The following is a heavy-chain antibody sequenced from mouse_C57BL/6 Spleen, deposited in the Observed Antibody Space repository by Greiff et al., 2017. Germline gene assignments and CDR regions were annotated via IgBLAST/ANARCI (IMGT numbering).Heavy chain of an antibody. CDR3: TRKYSNYANFDY. D-gene: IGHD2-5*01. CDR2: IDPETGGT. CDR1: GYTFTDYE. Sequence: QVQLQQSGAELVRPGASVTLSCKASGYTFTDYEMHWVKQTPVHGLEWIGAIDPETGGTAYNQKFKGKAILTADNSSSTAYMELRSLTSEDSAVYYCTRKYSNYANFDYWGQGTTLTVSS. J-gene: IGHJ2*01. V-gene: IGHV1-15*01.